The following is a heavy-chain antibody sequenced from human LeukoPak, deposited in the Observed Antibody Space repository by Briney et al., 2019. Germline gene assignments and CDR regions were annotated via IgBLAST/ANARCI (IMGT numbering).Heavy chain of an antibody. J-gene: IGHJ4*02. Sequence: SETLSLTCTVSGGSISSSSYYWGWIRQPPGKGLEWIGSIYYSGSTYYNPSLKSRVTISVDTSKNQFSLKLSSVTAADTAVYYCARRSRGLVRFLGIDYWGQGTLVTVSS. CDR2: IYYSGST. CDR3: ARRSRGLVRFLGIDY. D-gene: IGHD3-3*01. V-gene: IGHV4-39*07. CDR1: GGSISSSSYY.